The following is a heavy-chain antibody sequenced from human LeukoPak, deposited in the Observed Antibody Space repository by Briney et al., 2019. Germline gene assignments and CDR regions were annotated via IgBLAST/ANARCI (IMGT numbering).Heavy chain of an antibody. CDR2: IYYSGST. V-gene: IGHV4-59*01. D-gene: IGHD3-3*01. CDR1: GASISSYY. CDR3: ARVGILRFPSNWFDP. Sequence: PSETLSPTCTVSGASISSYYWSWIRQPPGKGLEWIGYIYYSGSTRYNPSLKSRVTISVDTSKNQFSLKLSSVTAADTAVYYCARVGILRFPSNWFDPWGQGTLVTVSS. J-gene: IGHJ5*02.